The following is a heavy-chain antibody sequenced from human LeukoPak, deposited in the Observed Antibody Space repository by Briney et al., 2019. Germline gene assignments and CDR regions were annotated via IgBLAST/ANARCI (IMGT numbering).Heavy chain of an antibody. J-gene: IGHJ4*02. V-gene: IGHV4-31*03. CDR3: ARVAPILGSGYYSRGFSYYFDY. CDR1: GGSISSGGYY. CDR2: IYYSGST. Sequence: SETPSLTCTVSGGSISSGGYYWSWIRQHPGKGLEWIGYIYYSGSTYYNPSLKSRVTISVDTSKNQFSLKLSSVTAADTAVYYCARVAPILGSGYYSRGFSYYFDYWGQGTLVTVSS. D-gene: IGHD3-22*01.